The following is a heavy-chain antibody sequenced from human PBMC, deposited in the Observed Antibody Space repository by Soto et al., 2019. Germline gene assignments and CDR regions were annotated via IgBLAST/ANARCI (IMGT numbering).Heavy chain of an antibody. Sequence: ASVKVSCEVSGYTLTELSMHWGRQAPGKGLEWMGGFDPEDGETIYAQKFQGRVTMTEDTSTDTAYMELSSLRSEDTAVYYCATSVEMYYDFWSGSPSNYFDYWAQGTPVTVSS. V-gene: IGHV1-24*01. D-gene: IGHD3-3*01. J-gene: IGHJ4*02. CDR3: ATSVEMYYDFWSGSPSNYFDY. CDR2: FDPEDGET. CDR1: GYTLTELS.